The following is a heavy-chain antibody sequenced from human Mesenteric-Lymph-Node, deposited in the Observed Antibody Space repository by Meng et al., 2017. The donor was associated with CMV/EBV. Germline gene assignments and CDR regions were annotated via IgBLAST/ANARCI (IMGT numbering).Heavy chain of an antibody. Sequence: SETLSLTCTVSGGSISSSSYYWGWIRQPPGKGLEWIGSIYYSGSTYYNPSLKSRVTISVDTSKNQFSLKLSSVTAADTAVYFCAREMYTYGYRHFDYWGQGTLVTSPQ. D-gene: IGHD5-18*01. CDR1: GGSISSSSYY. J-gene: IGHJ4*02. CDR2: IYYSGST. V-gene: IGHV4-39*07. CDR3: AREMYTYGYRHFDY.